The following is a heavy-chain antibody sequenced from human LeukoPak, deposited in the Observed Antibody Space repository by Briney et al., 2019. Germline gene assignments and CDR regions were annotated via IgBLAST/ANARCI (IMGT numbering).Heavy chain of an antibody. D-gene: IGHD3-3*01. CDR1: GFTFSSYS. CDR3: AREHKGITIFGVFDY. V-gene: IGHV3-48*01. CDR2: ISSSSSTI. Sequence: GGSLRLSCAASGFTFSSYSMNWVRQAPGKGLEWVSYISSSSSTIYYADSVKGRFTISRDNAKNSLYLQMNSLRAEDTAVYYCAREHKGITIFGVFDYWGQGTLVTVSS. J-gene: IGHJ4*02.